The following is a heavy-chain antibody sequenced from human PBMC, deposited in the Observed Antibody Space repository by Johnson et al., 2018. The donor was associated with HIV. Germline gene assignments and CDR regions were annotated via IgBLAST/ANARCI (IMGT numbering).Heavy chain of an antibody. J-gene: IGHJ3*01. CDR2: IRPDGSEE. V-gene: IGHV3-7*03. CDR3: ASGHSAY. CDR1: GFTISSNY. Sequence: VQLVESGGGVVQPGRSLRLSCAASGFTISSNYLSWVRQAPGKGLEWVATIRPDGSEEFYVDSVKGRFTISRDNAKSSFFLQMNNLRADDTAMYYCASGHSAYWGRGTMVTVSS. D-gene: IGHD5-12*01.